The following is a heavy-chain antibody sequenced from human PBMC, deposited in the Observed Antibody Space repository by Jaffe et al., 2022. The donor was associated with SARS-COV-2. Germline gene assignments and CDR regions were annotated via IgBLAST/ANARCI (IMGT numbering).Heavy chain of an antibody. V-gene: IGHV4-31*03. Sequence: QAQLQESGPGLVKPSETLSLTCTVSGGSISSGGNFWSWIRQHPGKGLEWIGYIYDTGTTYYNPSLKSRVTISLDTSKNQFSLNLSSVTAADTAVYYCARAPGDFWSAYTHDYWGQGVLVTVSS. D-gene: IGHD3-3*01. CDR2: IYDTGTT. CDR3: ARAPGDFWSAYTHDY. J-gene: IGHJ4*02. CDR1: GGSISSGGNF.